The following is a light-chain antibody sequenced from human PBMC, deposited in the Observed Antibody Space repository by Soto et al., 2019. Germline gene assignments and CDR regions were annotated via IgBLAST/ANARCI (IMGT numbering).Light chain of an antibody. CDR3: HQSYDIPT. CDR2: DAS. J-gene: IGKJ5*01. Sequence: GDRVTITCRASQSISSWLAWYQQKPGKAPKLLIYDASSLESGVPSRFSGSGSGTQFTLTISSLQPEDFATYYCHQSYDIPTFGQGTRLEIK. CDR1: QSISSW. V-gene: IGKV1-5*01.